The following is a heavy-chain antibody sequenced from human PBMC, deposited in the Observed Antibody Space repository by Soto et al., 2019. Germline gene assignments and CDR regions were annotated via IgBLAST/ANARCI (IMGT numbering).Heavy chain of an antibody. CDR1: GGTFSSYA. Sequence: QVQLVQSGAEVKKPGSSVKVSCKASGGTFSSYAISWVRQAPGQGLEWMGGIIPIFGTANYAQKFQGRVTITADESTSTAYMELSSLRSEDTAVYYCARDPRWFGDPSNWWFDPWGQGTLVTVSS. V-gene: IGHV1-69*01. J-gene: IGHJ5*02. CDR2: IIPIFGTA. D-gene: IGHD3-10*01. CDR3: ARDPRWFGDPSNWWFDP.